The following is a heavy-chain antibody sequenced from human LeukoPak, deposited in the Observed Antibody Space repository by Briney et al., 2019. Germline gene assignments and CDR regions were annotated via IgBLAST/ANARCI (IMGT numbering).Heavy chain of an antibody. D-gene: IGHD3-10*01. CDR1: GFTFSSYW. CDR2: IKQDGSEK. CDR3: ARATLWFGELDLDY. Sequence: GGSLRLSCAASGFTFSSYWMSWVCQAPGKGLEWVANIKQDGSEKYYVDSVKGRFTISRDNAKNSLYLQMNSLRAEDTAVYYCARATLWFGELDLDYWGQGTLVTVSS. V-gene: IGHV3-7*01. J-gene: IGHJ4*02.